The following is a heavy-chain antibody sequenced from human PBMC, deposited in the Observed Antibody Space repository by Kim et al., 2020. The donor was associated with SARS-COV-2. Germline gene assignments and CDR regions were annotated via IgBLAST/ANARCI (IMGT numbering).Heavy chain of an antibody. CDR3: ARDTRACVADCYEDWFGP. CDR1: GGSISTYY. CDR2: INYSGKT. D-gene: IGHD2-21*02. Sequence: SETLSLTCTISGGSISTYYWSWIRQPPGKGLEWIGYINYSGKTNSNPSLKSRVTISVDTSKNQFSLNLSSVTAADTALYYCARDTRACVADCYEDWFGPWGQGTLVTVSS. V-gene: IGHV4-59*01. J-gene: IGHJ5*02.